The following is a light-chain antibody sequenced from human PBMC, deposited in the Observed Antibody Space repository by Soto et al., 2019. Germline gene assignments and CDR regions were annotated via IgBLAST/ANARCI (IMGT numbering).Light chain of an antibody. Sequence: DIQMTQSPSSLSASVGDRVTITCRASQGIVNSLAWFQQRPGKAPQSLIYAASRLESGVPSKFIGNGSGTDFTLTISSLKPEDSATYYCQQYKTFPITFGQGTRLEIK. CDR1: QGIVNS. CDR2: AAS. V-gene: IGKV1-16*02. J-gene: IGKJ5*01. CDR3: QQYKTFPIT.